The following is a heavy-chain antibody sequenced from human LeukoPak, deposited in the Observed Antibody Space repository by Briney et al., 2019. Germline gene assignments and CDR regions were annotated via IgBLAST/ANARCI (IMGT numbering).Heavy chain of an antibody. CDR3: AKLGIVVVVAPVDI. V-gene: IGHV3-23*01. D-gene: IGHD2-15*01. J-gene: IGHJ3*02. CDR2: ISGSGGST. CDR1: GFTFSSYA. Sequence: GGSLRLSCAASGFTFSSYAMSWVRQAPGKGLECVSAISGSGGSTYYADSVKGRFTISRDNSKNTLYLQMNSLRAEDTAVYYCAKLGIVVVVAPVDIWGQGTMATVSS.